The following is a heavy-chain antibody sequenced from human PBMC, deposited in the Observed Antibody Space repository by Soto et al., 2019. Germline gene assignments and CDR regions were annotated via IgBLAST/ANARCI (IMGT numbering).Heavy chain of an antibody. CDR3: AKGGRSKRWLQILWDYGMDV. CDR1: GFTFSSYG. J-gene: IGHJ6*02. V-gene: IGHV3-30*18. D-gene: IGHD5-12*01. Sequence: QVQLVESGGGVVQPGRSLRLSCAASGFTFSSYGMHWVRQAPGQGLAWVAVISYDGSNKYYADSVKGRFTISRDNSKNTLYLQMNSLRAEDTAVYYCAKGGRSKRWLQILWDYGMDVWGQGTTVTVSS. CDR2: ISYDGSNK.